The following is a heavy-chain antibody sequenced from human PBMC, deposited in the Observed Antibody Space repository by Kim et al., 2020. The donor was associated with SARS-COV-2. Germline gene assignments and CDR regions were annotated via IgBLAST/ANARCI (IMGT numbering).Heavy chain of an antibody. CDR3: ARRHIAAAGPPFDY. J-gene: IGHJ4*02. V-gene: IGHV4-34*01. D-gene: IGHD6-13*01. Sequence: PYLRSRVTLSVDTSKNQFSLKLSSVTAAHTAVYYCARRHIAAAGPPFDYWGQGTLVTVSS.